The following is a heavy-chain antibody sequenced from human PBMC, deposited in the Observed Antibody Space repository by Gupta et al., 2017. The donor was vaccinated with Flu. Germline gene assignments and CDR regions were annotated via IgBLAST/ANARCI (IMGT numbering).Heavy chain of an antibody. CDR2: INPNSGGT. V-gene: IGHV1-2*02. CDR1: GYTFTGYY. CDR3: ARGRGPHNLVVVAATNYYYGMDV. D-gene: IGHD2-15*01. Sequence: QVQLVQSGAEVKKPGASVKVSCKASGYTFTGYYMPWVRQAPGQGLEWMGWINPNSGGTNYAQKFQGRVTMTRDTSISTAYMELSRLRSDDTAVYYCARGRGPHNLVVVAATNYYYGMDVWGQGTTVTVSS. J-gene: IGHJ6*02.